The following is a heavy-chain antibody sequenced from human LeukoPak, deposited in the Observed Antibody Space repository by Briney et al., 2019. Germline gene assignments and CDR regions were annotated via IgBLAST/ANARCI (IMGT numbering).Heavy chain of an antibody. J-gene: IGHJ4*02. D-gene: IGHD6-25*01. CDR2: ITGSGGST. CDR3: AKKRVDDRPPLH. CDR1: GFTFSNYA. Sequence: PGGSLRLSCVASGFTFSNYAMSWVRQAPGKGLEWVSGITGSGGSTYYADSVKGRFTISRDNSKSTLYLQMHSLRDDDTAVYYCAKKRVDDRPPLHWGQGTLVTVSS. V-gene: IGHV3-23*01.